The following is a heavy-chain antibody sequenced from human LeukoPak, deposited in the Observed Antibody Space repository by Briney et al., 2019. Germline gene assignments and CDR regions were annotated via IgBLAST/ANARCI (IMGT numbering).Heavy chain of an antibody. V-gene: IGHV4-34*01. D-gene: IGHD1-1*01. Sequence: SETLSLTCAVYGGSFSGYYWSWIRQPPGHLLEWIGEINHSGSTNYNPSLKSRVTISVDTSKNQFSLKLSSVTAADTAVYYCAGTTARGLFEYYFDYWGQGTLVTVSS. CDR1: GGSFSGYY. CDR3: AGTTARGLFEYYFDY. CDR2: INHSGST. J-gene: IGHJ4*02.